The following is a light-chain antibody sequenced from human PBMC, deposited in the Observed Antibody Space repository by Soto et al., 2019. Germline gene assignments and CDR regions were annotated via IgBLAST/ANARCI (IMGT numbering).Light chain of an antibody. V-gene: IGKV3D-20*02. Sequence: DTFTCKASQSVSSSYLALYQQKLGHAPRLLIYVPSSRATGIAARFSGSGSGTEFTLTISSLQSEDFAVYYCQQRSNWPQTFGQGTKVDI. CDR3: QQRSNWPQT. CDR1: QSVSSSY. J-gene: IGKJ1*01. CDR2: VPS.